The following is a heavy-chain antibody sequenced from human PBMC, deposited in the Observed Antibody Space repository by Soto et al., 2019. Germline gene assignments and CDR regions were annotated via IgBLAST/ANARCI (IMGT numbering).Heavy chain of an antibody. J-gene: IGHJ6*02. CDR2: ILNDGSNR. Sequence: QVQLVESGGGVVQPGRSLRLSCAASGFTFSNYGRHWVRQAPGKGLEWVAVILNDGSNRYHADSVKDRFTISRDNSKNMLYLQMNSLRAEDTAVYYCARDDEYSGNGMDVWGQGTTVTVS. D-gene: IGHD3-10*01. CDR1: GFTFSNYG. V-gene: IGHV3-33*01. CDR3: ARDDEYSGNGMDV.